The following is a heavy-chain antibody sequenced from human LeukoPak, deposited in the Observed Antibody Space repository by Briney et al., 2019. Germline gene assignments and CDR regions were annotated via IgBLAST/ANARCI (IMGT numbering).Heavy chain of an antibody. V-gene: IGHV3-21*01. Sequence: GGSLRLSCAASGFTFSSYSMNWVRLAPGKGLEWVSSISSSSSYIYYADSVKGRFTISRDNAKNSLYLQMNSLRAEDTAVYYCARGQPYSSSSFYGMDVWGQGTTVTVSS. CDR2: ISSSSSYI. CDR1: GFTFSSYS. J-gene: IGHJ6*02. CDR3: ARGQPYSSSSFYGMDV. D-gene: IGHD6-6*01.